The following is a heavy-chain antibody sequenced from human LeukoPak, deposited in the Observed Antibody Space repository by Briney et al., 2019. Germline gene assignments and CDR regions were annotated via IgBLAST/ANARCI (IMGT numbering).Heavy chain of an antibody. CDR2: INPNSGGT. Sequence: WASVKVSCKASGYTFTGYYMHWVRQAPGQGLEWMGWINPNSGGTNYAQKFQGRVTMTRDTSNTTAYMELSRLRSDDTAVYYCARASWFGELSDAFDIWGQGTMVTVSS. D-gene: IGHD3-10*01. CDR3: ARASWFGELSDAFDI. J-gene: IGHJ3*02. CDR1: GYTFTGYY. V-gene: IGHV1-2*02.